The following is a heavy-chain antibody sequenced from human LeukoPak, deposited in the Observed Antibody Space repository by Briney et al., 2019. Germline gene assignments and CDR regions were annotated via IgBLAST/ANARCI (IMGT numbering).Heavy chain of an antibody. Sequence: SETLSLTCTVSGGSISSGSYYWSWIRQPAGKGLEWIGRIYTSGSTNYNPSLKSRVTISVDTSKNQLSLRLSSVTAADTAVYYCAREGSRDFWSGPVYYFDYWAREPWSPSPQ. D-gene: IGHD3-3*01. CDR1: GGSISSGSYY. J-gene: IGHJ4*02. V-gene: IGHV4-61*02. CDR3: AREGSRDFWSGPVYYFDY. CDR2: IYTSGST.